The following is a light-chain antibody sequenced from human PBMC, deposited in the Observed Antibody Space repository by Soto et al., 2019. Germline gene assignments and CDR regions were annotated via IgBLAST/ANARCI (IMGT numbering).Light chain of an antibody. V-gene: IGKV1-8*01. J-gene: IGKJ1*01. Sequence: AIRMTQSPSSFSASTGDRVTITCRASQGISSYLAWYQQKPGKVPKLLIYAASSRATGIPDRFSGSGSGTDFTLTISRLEPEDFAVYYCQQYGSSPQTFGQGTKVDNK. CDR1: QGISSY. CDR3: QQYGSSPQT. CDR2: AAS.